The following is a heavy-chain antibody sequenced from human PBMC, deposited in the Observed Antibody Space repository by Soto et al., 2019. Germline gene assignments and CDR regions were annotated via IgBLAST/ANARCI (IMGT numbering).Heavy chain of an antibody. V-gene: IGHV4-34*01. Sequence: PSETLSLTCAVYAGSFSGYYWSWIRQPPGKGLEWIGEINHSGSTNYNPSLKSRVTISVDTSKNQFSLKLSSVTAAVTAVYYCARGMNYAERFDPWGQGTLVTVSS. CDR1: AGSFSGYY. J-gene: IGHJ5*02. CDR2: INHSGST. CDR3: ARGMNYAERFDP. D-gene: IGHD1-7*01.